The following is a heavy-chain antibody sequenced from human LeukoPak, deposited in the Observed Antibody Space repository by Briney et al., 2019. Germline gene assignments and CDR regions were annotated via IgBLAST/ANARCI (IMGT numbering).Heavy chain of an antibody. CDR1: DTNFNKLY. CDR2: ITTGGEYI. Sequence: GGSLRLSCEVSDTNFNKLYMSWVRQTPGKGLEWVSSITTGGEYIFYADSVKGRFVISRDNAKKSLYLQMNSLRAEDTALYYCARGHKTYYDFWSGYWGVDYWGQGTLVTVSS. CDR3: ARGHKTYYDFWSGYWGVDY. J-gene: IGHJ4*02. V-gene: IGHV3-21*04. D-gene: IGHD3-3*01.